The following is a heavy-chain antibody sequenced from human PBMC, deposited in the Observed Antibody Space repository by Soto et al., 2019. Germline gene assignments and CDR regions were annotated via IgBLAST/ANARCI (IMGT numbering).Heavy chain of an antibody. V-gene: IGHV1-69*02. CDR2: IIPILGIA. J-gene: IGHJ4*02. CDR1: GGTFSSYT. CDR3: ASGGSGWAPGSLDY. D-gene: IGHD6-19*01. Sequence: QVQLVQSGAEVKKPGSSVKVSCKASGGTFSSYTISWVRQAPGQGLEWMGRIIPILGIANYAQKFQGRVTITADKATRKAYMELSSLRSEDTAVYYCASGGSGWAPGSLDYWGQGTLVTVSS.